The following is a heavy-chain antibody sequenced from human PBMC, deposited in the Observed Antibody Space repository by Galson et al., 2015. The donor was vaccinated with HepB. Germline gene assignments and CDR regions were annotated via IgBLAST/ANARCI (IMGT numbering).Heavy chain of an antibody. CDR3: ARVRGEWFGESDHYYYYGMDV. V-gene: IGHV3-11*06. CDR1: GFTFSDYY. D-gene: IGHD3-10*01. J-gene: IGHJ6*02. CDR2: ISSSSSYT. Sequence: SLRLSCAASGFTFSDYYMSWIRQAPGKGLEWVSYISSSSSYTNYADSVKGRFTISRDNAKNSLYLQMNSLRAEDTAVYYCARVRGEWFGESDHYYYYGMDVWGQGTTVTVSS.